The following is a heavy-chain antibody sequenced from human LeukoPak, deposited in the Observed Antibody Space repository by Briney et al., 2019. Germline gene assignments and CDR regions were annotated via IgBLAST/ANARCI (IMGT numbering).Heavy chain of an antibody. CDR3: ARRGIYCSGGSCYSGFDP. Sequence: SETLSLTCTVSGGSISSSSYYWGWIRQPPGKGLEWIGSIYYSGSTYYNPSLKSRVTISVDTSKNQFSLKLSSVTAADTAVYYCARRGIYCSGGSCYSGFDPWGQGTLVTVSS. D-gene: IGHD2-15*01. V-gene: IGHV4-39*01. J-gene: IGHJ5*02. CDR2: IYYSGST. CDR1: GGSISSSSYY.